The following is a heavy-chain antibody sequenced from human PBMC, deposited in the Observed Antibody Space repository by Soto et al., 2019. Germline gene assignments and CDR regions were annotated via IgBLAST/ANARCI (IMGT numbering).Heavy chain of an antibody. D-gene: IGHD2-2*01. CDR3: ARVKFGYCSSTSCPNNWFDP. J-gene: IGHJ5*02. CDR2: IYDSGST. V-gene: IGHV4-59*01. CDR1: GGSISSYY. Sequence: QVQLQESGPGLVKPSETLSLTCTVSGGSISSYYWSWIRQPPGKGLEWIGYIYDSGSTNYKPSLRCRVTISVDTSKNQFSLKLSSVTAADTAVYYCARVKFGYCSSTSCPNNWFDPLGQGTLVTVSS.